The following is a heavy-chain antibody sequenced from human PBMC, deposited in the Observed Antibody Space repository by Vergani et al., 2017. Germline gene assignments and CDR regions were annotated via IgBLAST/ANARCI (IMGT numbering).Heavy chain of an antibody. Sequence: EVQLVESGGGLVKPGGSLRLSCAASGFTFSSYSMNWVRQAPGKGLEWVSSISSSSSYTNYADSVKGRFTISRDNAKNSLYLQMNSLRAEDTAVYYCARRPGGELPDYWGQGTLVTVSS. V-gene: IGHV3-21*04. CDR2: ISSSSSYT. J-gene: IGHJ4*02. D-gene: IGHD1-26*01. CDR1: GFTFSSYS. CDR3: ARRPGGELPDY.